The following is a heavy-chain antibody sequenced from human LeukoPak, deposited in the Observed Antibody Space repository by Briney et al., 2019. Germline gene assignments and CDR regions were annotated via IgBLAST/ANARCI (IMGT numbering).Heavy chain of an antibody. CDR1: GYTFTDFH. J-gene: IGHJ4*02. CDR2: IDPDNGGP. Sequence: ASVKVSCKASGYTFTDFHKHWVRQAPGQGLEWMGWIDPDNGGPVYAQKFQGRLTVTRDTSISTAYMELSRLTSDDTAMYYCARIFRSGWGSFYLYWGQGTLVTVSS. CDR3: ARIFRSGWGSFYLY. D-gene: IGHD3-10*01. V-gene: IGHV1-2*02.